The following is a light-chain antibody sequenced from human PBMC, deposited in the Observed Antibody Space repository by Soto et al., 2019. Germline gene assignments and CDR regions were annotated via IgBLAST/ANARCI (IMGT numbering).Light chain of an antibody. CDR3: QQYYCSPWP. J-gene: IGKJ1*01. V-gene: IGKV4-1*01. CDR2: WAS. Sequence: DIVLTQSPDSLAVSLGERATINCKSSQSVLYSSNNKNYLTWYQQKPGQPPKLLIEWASTRESGVPDRFRGSRSRSHFTLPISNLQAEDFAVYYCQQYYCSPWPFGPGTKVEIK. CDR1: QSVLYSSNNKNY.